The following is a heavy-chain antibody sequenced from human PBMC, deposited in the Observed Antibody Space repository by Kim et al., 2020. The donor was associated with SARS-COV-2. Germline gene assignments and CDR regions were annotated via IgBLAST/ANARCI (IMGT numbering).Heavy chain of an antibody. J-gene: IGHJ6*02. V-gene: IGHV1-18*04. Sequence: ASVKVSCKASGYTFTSYGISWVRQAPGQGLEWMGWISAYNGNTNYAQKLQGRVTMTTDTSTSTAYMELRSLRSDDTAVYYCARDRVGLLWFGESPQENYYYYGMDVWGQGTTVTVSS. CDR3: ARDRVGLLWFGESPQENYYYYGMDV. D-gene: IGHD3-10*01. CDR1: GYTFTSYG. CDR2: ISAYNGNT.